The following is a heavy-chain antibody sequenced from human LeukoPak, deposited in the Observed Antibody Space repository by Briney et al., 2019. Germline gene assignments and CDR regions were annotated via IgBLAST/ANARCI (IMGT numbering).Heavy chain of an antibody. Sequence: SETLSLTCAVYGGSFSGYYWSWIRQPPGKGLKWIGEINHSGSTNYNPSLKSRVTISVDTSKNQFSLKLSSVTAADTAVYYCARRPTGYCSGGSCPRGFDYWGQGTLVTVSS. V-gene: IGHV4-34*01. J-gene: IGHJ4*02. CDR2: INHSGST. CDR3: ARRPTGYCSGGSCPRGFDY. CDR1: GGSFSGYY. D-gene: IGHD2-15*01.